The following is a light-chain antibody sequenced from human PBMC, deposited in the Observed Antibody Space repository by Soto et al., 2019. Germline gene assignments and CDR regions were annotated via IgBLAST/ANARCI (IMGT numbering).Light chain of an antibody. V-gene: IGKV1-8*01. Sequence: IRMTQSPSSLSASTGDRVTITCRASQGISDYLAWYQQKPGKAPKLLIYAASTLQSGVPSRFSGSGSGTDFTLTISFLQSEDFAAYYCQQYYSYPPLTFGQGTKVEIK. CDR3: QQYYSYPPLT. J-gene: IGKJ1*01. CDR2: AAS. CDR1: QGISDY.